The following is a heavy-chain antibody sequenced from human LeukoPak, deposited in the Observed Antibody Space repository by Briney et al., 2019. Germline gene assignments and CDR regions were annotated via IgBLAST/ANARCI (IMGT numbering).Heavy chain of an antibody. V-gene: IGHV2-5*08. CDR3: AHDDYGDYYFDY. J-gene: IGHJ4*02. Sequence: TLSLTCSVSGGSISIYYWTWIRQPPGKALEWLALIYWDDDKRYSPSLKSRLTITKDTSKNQVVLTMTNMDPVDTATYYCAHDDYGDYYFDYWGQGTLVTVSS. CDR2: IYWDDDK. CDR1: GGSISIYYWT. D-gene: IGHD4-17*01.